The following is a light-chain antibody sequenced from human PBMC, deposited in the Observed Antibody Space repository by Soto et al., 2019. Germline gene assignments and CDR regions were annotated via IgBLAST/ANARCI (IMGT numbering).Light chain of an antibody. J-gene: IGKJ1*01. CDR2: GAS. CDR1: QSISSSY. Sequence: IVLTQSPCTLSLSPGKRATLSCRASQSISSSYLAWYQQRPGQAPRLLIYGASSRATGTPDRFSGSGSGTEFTLTISRLEPEDFAVYYCQQYGSSSWTFGQGTKVDIK. CDR3: QQYGSSSWT. V-gene: IGKV3-20*01.